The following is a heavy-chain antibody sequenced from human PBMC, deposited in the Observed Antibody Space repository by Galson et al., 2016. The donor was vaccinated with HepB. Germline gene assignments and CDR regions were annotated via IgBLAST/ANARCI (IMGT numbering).Heavy chain of an antibody. CDR2: ISYDGGNK. D-gene: IGHD3-16*01. J-gene: IGHJ6*02. CDR3: GTLGDYYYYYGLDV. CDR1: GFTFNSHA. V-gene: IGHV3-30*04. Sequence: SLRLSCAASGFTFNSHAMHWVRQAPGKGLEWVAIISYDGGNKYYAGSVMGRFTVSRDNSKNTLYLQMNSLRAEDTAVYYCGTLGDYYYYYGLDVWGQGTTVTVSS.